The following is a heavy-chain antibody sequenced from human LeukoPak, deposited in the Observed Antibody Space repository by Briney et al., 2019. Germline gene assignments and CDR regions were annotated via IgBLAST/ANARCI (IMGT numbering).Heavy chain of an antibody. Sequence: LAGGSLRLSCITSGFTFDNFAMHWVRQAPGKGLEWVSGISWKSDNIGYADSVKGRFTISRDNAKNSLYLQMNSLRSEDMAIYYCAKGIVGSTRGSIDSWGQGTLVTVSS. CDR1: GFTFDNFA. CDR3: AKGIVGSTRGSIDS. D-gene: IGHD1-26*01. CDR2: ISWKSDNI. J-gene: IGHJ4*02. V-gene: IGHV3-9*03.